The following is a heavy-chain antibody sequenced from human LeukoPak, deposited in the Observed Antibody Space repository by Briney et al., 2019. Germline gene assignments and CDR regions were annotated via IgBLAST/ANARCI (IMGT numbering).Heavy chain of an antibody. CDR3: ASDSFYDSGGYFYY. J-gene: IGHJ4*02. Sequence: SETLSLTCTVSGGSISSGSYYWSWIRQPVGKVLQWIGRISTSGNTDYNPSLKSRVTMSVDTSKNQFSLKLTSVTAADTAVYYCASDSFYDSGGYFYYWGQGTPVTVSS. CDR2: ISTSGNT. V-gene: IGHV4-61*02. D-gene: IGHD3-22*01. CDR1: GGSISSGSYY.